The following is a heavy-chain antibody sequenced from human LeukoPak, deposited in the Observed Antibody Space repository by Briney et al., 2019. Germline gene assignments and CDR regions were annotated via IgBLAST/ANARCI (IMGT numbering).Heavy chain of an antibody. CDR3: ARVFRGDCSGTSCFDY. CDR1: GFTLSSYW. J-gene: IGHJ4*02. V-gene: IGHV3-74*01. D-gene: IGHD2-2*01. CDR2: INSDGRST. Sequence: GGSLRLSCAASGFTLSSYWMHWVRQAPGKGLVWVSRINSDGRSTSYADSVKGRFTISRDNAKNTLYLQMNSLRAEDTAVYYCARVFRGDCSGTSCFDYWGQGTLVTASS.